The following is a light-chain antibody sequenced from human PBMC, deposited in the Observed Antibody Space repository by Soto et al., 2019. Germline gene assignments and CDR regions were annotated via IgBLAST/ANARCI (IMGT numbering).Light chain of an antibody. J-gene: IGKJ5*01. CDR3: QQNNNYAT. Sequence: SASVGDRVTITCRAGRSLSDMFAWYQQQVGEAPKVLIYDASILESGVRARFIGSGSVAEFTGTISSLQPDDFSTYYCQQNNNYATFGQGTRLEIK. CDR1: RSLSDM. CDR2: DAS. V-gene: IGKV1-5*01.